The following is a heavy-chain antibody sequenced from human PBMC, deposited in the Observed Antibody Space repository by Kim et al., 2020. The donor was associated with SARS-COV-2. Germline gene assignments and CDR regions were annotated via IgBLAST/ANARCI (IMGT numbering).Heavy chain of an antibody. CDR1: GGSSSSYC. Sequence: SETLSLTCTVSGGSSSSYCWSWIRQPPGKGLQWIGYFCNTGSTNYNPSLKSRPTLSVDTSKSQFSLKLSSVTAADTAVYYCARGRSSSGWFDYWGQGTLVTVSS. CDR2: FCNTGST. V-gene: IGHV4-59*01. CDR3: ARGRSSSGWFDY. J-gene: IGHJ4*02. D-gene: IGHD6-19*01.